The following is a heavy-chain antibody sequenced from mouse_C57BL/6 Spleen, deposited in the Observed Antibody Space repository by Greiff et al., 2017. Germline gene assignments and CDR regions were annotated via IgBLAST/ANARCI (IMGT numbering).Heavy chain of an antibody. CDR1: GYAFTNYL. Sequence: QVQLQQSGAELVRPGPSVKVSCKASGYAFTNYLIEWVKQRPEQDLEWIGVINPGSGGTNYNEKLKGKATLTADKSSSTAYIQLSNLSSGDSAVYYCARRNWDVDGWGTGTTLTVSS. CDR2: INPGSGGT. J-gene: IGHJ1*03. CDR3: ARRNWDVDG. V-gene: IGHV1-54*01.